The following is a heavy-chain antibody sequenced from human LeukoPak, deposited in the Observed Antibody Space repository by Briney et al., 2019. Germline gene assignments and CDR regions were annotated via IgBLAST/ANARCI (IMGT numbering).Heavy chain of an antibody. CDR3: AKDSGSWIDY. D-gene: IGHD6-13*01. CDR2: ISYDGSNK. CDR1: GFTFSNYG. Sequence: TGGCLRLSCAASGFTFSNYGMHWVRQAPGKGLEWVAVISYDGSNKYYVDSVKGRFTISRDNSKNTLYLQMTGLRADATAVYYCAKDSGSWIDYWGQGTLVTVSS. V-gene: IGHV3-30*18. J-gene: IGHJ4*02.